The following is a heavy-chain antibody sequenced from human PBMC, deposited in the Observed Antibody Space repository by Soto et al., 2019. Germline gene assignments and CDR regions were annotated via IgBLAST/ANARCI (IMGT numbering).Heavy chain of an antibody. J-gene: IGHJ6*02. Sequence: GPLRLPCAPSGFSLSSYAMHWVRQAPGKGLEWVAVISYDGSNKYYADSVKGRFTISGDNSKNTLYLQMNSMRAEDTAVYYCARENHDSYYYYYGMEVWGQGTTVTVSS. CDR3: ARENHDSYYYYYGMEV. D-gene: IGHD3-22*01. CDR2: ISYDGSNK. V-gene: IGHV3-30-3*01. CDR1: GFSLSSYA.